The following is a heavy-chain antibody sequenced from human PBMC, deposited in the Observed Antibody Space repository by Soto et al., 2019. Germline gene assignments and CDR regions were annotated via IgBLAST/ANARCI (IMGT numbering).Heavy chain of an antibody. D-gene: IGHD2-2*01. CDR1: GFTFKNYG. CDR3: AKVRCSSTECYITWPDTFYGLDV. J-gene: IGHJ6*01. V-gene: IGHV3-30*18. CDR2: ISYDEKNK. Sequence: QAQLVESGGGVVQPGRSLRLSCAASGFTFKNYGMHWVRQAPGKGLEWVAVISYDEKNKYYADSVKGRFTISRDNSEDTLYLAVNSLRPEDTAVYYCAKVRCSSTECYITWPDTFYGLDVWGQGTTITVSS.